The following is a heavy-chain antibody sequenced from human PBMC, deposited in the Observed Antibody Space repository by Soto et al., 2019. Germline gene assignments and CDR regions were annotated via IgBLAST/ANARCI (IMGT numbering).Heavy chain of an antibody. V-gene: IGHV4-4*02. CDR3: AREGALLYGGNPDYYYTVGV. CDR1: GGSIDSGYW. J-gene: IGHJ6*02. Sequence: SETLSLTCTVSGGSIDSGYWWGWVRQPPGKDLEWLGDMSHGGSTYYNSSLKSRVTISVDTSRNQFSLKLTSVTAADTAVYYCAREGALLYGGNPDYYYTVGVWGQGTTVTVSS. CDR2: MSHGGST. D-gene: IGHD4-17*01.